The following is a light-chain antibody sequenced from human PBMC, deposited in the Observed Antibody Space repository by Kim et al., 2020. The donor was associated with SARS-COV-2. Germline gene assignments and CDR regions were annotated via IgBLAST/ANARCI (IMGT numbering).Light chain of an antibody. CDR1: QSVSSN. CDR3: QQYNNWPLT. Sequence: VSPGERPTLSCRASQSVSSNLAWYQQKPGQAPRLLIYGASTRATGIPARFSGSGSGTEFTLTISSLQSEDFAVYYCQQYNNWPLTFGGGTKVEIK. J-gene: IGKJ4*01. V-gene: IGKV3-15*01. CDR2: GAS.